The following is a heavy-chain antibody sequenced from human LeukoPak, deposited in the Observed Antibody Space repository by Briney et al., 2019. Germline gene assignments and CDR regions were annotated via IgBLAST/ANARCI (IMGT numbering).Heavy chain of an antibody. V-gene: IGHV4-34*01. J-gene: IGHJ4*02. CDR3: ARHVPTLCLTDY. CDR1: GFTFSSYE. D-gene: IGHD2-21*01. CDR2: INHSGST. Sequence: LRLSCAASGFTFSSYEMNWVRQPPGKGLEWIGEINHSGSTNYNPSLKSRVTISVDTSKNQFSLKLSSVTAADTAVYHCARHVPTLCLTDYWGQGSLVTVSS.